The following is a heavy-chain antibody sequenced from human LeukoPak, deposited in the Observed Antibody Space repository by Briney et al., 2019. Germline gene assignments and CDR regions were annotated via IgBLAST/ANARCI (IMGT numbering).Heavy chain of an antibody. J-gene: IGHJ4*02. CDR1: GCTFTGYY. D-gene: IGHD6-6*01. V-gene: IGHV1-2*02. CDR2: IDPNSGGT. CDR3: ARSEYSSSKIDY. Sequence: ASVKVSCKASGCTFTGYYMHWVRQAPGQGLEWMGWIDPNSGGTNYAQKFQGRVAMTRDTSISTAYMELSRLRSDDTAVYYCARSEYSSSKIDYWGQGTLVTVSS.